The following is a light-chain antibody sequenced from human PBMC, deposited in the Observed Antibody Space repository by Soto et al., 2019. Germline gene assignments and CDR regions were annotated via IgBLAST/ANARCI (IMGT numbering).Light chain of an antibody. CDR3: CSHAGAVTVYA. Sequence: QSALTQPASVSGSPGQSITISCTGISSDVGTYTLISWYQQHPGKAPKLIIYEGNKRPSGVSNRFSGSKSGNTASLTISGLQAEHEADYYCCSHAGAVTVYAFGAGTKVTV. V-gene: IGLV2-23*01. CDR2: EGN. CDR1: SSDVGTYTL. J-gene: IGLJ1*01.